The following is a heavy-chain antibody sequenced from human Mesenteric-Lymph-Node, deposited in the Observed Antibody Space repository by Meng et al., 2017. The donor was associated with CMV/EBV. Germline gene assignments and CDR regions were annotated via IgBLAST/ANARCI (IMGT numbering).Heavy chain of an antibody. CDR2: ISGSGGST. V-gene: IGHV3-23*01. J-gene: IGHJ6*02. Sequence: GESLKISCAASGFTFSSYAMNWVRQAAGKGLEWVSAISGSGGSTYYADSVKGRFTISRDNAKNTLYLQMNSLRAEDAAVYYCAKEGYSSSSYYYYAMDVWGQGTTVTVSS. CDR1: GFTFSSYA. CDR3: AKEGYSSSSYYYYAMDV. D-gene: IGHD6-6*01.